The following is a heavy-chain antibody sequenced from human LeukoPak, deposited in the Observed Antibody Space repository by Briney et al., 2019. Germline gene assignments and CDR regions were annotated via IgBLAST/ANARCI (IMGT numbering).Heavy chain of an antibody. CDR1: GFTFSDFY. D-gene: IGHD5-18*01. CDR3: AKGHTYGMI. CDR2: ISGDGTIM. J-gene: IGHJ4*02. V-gene: IGHV3-11*01. Sequence: PGGSLRLSCAASGFTFSDFYMTWLRQTPGKGPEWLSYISGDGTIMDYADSVKGRFTIFRDNAKDSLYLQMNRLGVEDTAVYYCAKGHTYGMIWGQGTLVTVSS.